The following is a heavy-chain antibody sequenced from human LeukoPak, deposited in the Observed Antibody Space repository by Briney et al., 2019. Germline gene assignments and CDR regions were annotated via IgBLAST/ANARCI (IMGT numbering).Heavy chain of an antibody. V-gene: IGHV3-21*01. Sequence: GGSLRLSCAASGFTFSSYSINWVRQAPGKGLEYVSSITSSSNYIYYADSVKGRFTISRDNSKNTLYLQMNSLRVEDTAVYYCARKTDTSMLGDYWGQGTLVTVSS. D-gene: IGHD5-18*01. CDR3: ARKTDTSMLGDY. J-gene: IGHJ4*02. CDR2: ITSSSNYI. CDR1: GFTFSSYS.